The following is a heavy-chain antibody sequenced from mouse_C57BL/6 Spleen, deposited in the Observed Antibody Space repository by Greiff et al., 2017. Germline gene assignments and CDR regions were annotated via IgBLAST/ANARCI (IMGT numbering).Heavy chain of an antibody. CDR1: GFTFSDYY. CDR3: ARDEAGSSSFAY. CDR2: INYDGSST. J-gene: IGHJ3*01. Sequence: EVKVEESEGGLVQPGSSMKLSCTASGFTFSDYYMAWVRQVPEKGLEWVANINYDGSSTYYLDSLKSRFIISRDNAKNILYLQMSSLKSEDTATYYCARDEAGSSSFAYWGQGTLVTVSA. D-gene: IGHD1-1*01. V-gene: IGHV5-16*01.